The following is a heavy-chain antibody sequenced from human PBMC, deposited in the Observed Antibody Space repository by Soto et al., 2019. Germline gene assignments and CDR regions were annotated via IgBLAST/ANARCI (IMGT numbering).Heavy chain of an antibody. CDR1: GDSLHSGAYY. Sequence: TSETLSLTCNVSGDSLHSGAYYWTWIRQSPGRGLEWIGHIYHTGSTNYNPSLRSRLTISLDTSKNHFSLTLRSVNAVDTGVYYCEKSWGGDGYYHWGQGTLVTVSS. J-gene: IGHJ4*02. V-gene: IGHV4-61*03. D-gene: IGHD1-26*01. CDR3: EKSWGGDGYYH. CDR2: IYHTGST.